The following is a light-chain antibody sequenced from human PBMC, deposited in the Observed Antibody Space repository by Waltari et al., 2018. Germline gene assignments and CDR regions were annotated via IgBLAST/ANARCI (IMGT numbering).Light chain of an antibody. CDR1: SSDVGSYNL. Sequence: QSTLTQPASVSGSPGQSITISCPGTSSDVGSYNLVSCFQPHPGKAPKLMIYGVSTRPSGVSTRFSGSKSGNTASLTISGLQAEDEADYHCCSYAGSFTVIFGGGTKLTVL. J-gene: IGLJ2*01. V-gene: IGLV2-23*02. CDR3: CSYAGSFTVI. CDR2: GVS.